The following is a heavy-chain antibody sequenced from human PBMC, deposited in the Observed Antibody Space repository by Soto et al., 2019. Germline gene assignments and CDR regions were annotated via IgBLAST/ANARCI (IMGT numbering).Heavy chain of an antibody. CDR1: GGSISSYY. Sequence: SETLSLTCTVSGGSISSYYCSWIRQPPGKGLEWIGYIYYSGSTNYNPSLKSRVTISVDTSKNQFSLKLSSVTAADTAVYYCARGPNSSGYYYYYWGQGTLVTVSS. CDR2: IYYSGST. V-gene: IGHV4-59*01. J-gene: IGHJ4*02. CDR3: ARGPNSSGYYYYY. D-gene: IGHD3-22*01.